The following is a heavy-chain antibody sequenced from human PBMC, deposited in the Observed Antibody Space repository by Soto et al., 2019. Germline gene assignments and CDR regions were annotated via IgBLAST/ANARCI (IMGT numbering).Heavy chain of an antibody. CDR3: ARGGRKGSSWYYYYYGMDV. J-gene: IGHJ6*02. V-gene: IGHV4-34*01. CDR1: GGSFIGYY. D-gene: IGHD6-13*01. Sequence: SETLSLTCAVYGGSFIGYYCICIRHPPFKWLEWIGEINHSGSTNYNPSLKSRVTISVDTSKNQFSLKLSSVTAADTAVYYCARGGRKGSSWYYYYYGMDVWGQGTTVTVSS. CDR2: INHSGST.